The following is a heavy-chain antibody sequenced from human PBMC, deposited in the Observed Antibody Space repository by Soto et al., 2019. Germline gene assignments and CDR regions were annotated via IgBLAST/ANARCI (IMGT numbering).Heavy chain of an antibody. V-gene: IGHV1-69*01. CDR3: ARGGLMITFGGGFDS. CDR2: IIPILGTA. J-gene: IGHJ3*02. Sequence: QVQLVQSGAEVKKPGSSVKVSCKASGGTFSSYAISWVRQAPGQGLEWMGGIIPILGTANYAQTFQGRVTITADESTSTAYKELSSLRSEDTAVYYCARGGLMITFGGGFDSWGQGTMVTVSS. CDR1: GGTFSSYA. D-gene: IGHD3-16*01.